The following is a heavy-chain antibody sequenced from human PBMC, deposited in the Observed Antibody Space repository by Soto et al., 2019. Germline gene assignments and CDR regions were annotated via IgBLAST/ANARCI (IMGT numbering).Heavy chain of an antibody. CDR3: VRYDSRGHDRQLYNTGMGV. J-gene: IGHJ6*02. V-gene: IGHV3-48*04. Sequence: GGALRVSCAASGFTFSSYSMNWVPQAPGKGLERVSYISSSSSNIYYADSVKGRFTISRDNAKNSLYLQMNSLRAEDTAVYYRVRYDSRGHDRQLYNTGMGVCGDAATVTV. CDR1: GFTFSSYS. CDR2: ISSSSSNI. D-gene: IGHD3-22*01.